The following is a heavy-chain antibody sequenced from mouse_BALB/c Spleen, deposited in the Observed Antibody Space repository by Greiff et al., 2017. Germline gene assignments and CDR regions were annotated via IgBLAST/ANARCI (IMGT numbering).Heavy chain of an antibody. CDR2: ISSGSSTI. Sequence: VQLQQSGGGLVQPGGSRKLSCAASGFTFSSFGMHWVRQAPEKGLEWVAYISSGSSTIYYADTVKGRFTISRDNPKNTLFLQMTSLRSEDTAMYYCARSPGAMDYWGQGTSVTVSS. CDR1: GFTFSSFG. V-gene: IGHV5-17*02. J-gene: IGHJ4*01. CDR3: ARSPGAMDY.